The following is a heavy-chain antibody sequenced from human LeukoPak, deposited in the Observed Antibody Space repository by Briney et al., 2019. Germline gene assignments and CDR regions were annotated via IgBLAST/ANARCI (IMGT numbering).Heavy chain of an antibody. CDR1: GYTFTGYY. Sequence: VASVKVSCKASGYTFTGYYMHWVRQAPGQGLEWMGWINPNSGGTNYAQKFQGRVTMTRDTSISTAYMELSRLRSDDTAVYYCARDRLVRGVIIRSWFDPWGQGTLVTVSS. J-gene: IGHJ5*02. V-gene: IGHV1-2*02. CDR3: ARDRLVRGVIIRSWFDP. CDR2: INPNSGGT. D-gene: IGHD3-10*01.